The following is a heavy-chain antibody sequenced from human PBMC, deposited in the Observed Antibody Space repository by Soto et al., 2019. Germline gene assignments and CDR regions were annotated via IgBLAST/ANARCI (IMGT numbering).Heavy chain of an antibody. CDR3: ARDLLIVWNYGMDV. CDR2: IIPIFGTA. J-gene: IGHJ6*02. D-gene: IGHD3-16*02. Sequence: AASVKVSCKASGGTFSSYAISWVRQAPGQGLEWMGGIIPIFGTANYAQKFQGRVTITADESTSTAYMELSSLRSEDTAVYYCARDLLIVWNYGMDVWGQGTTVTVSS. V-gene: IGHV1-69*13. CDR1: GGTFSSYA.